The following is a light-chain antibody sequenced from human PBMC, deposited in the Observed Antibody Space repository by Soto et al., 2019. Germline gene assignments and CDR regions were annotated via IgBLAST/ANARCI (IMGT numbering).Light chain of an antibody. J-gene: IGKJ5*01. CDR2: GAS. CDR3: QQYGSSPIT. Sequence: EIVLTQSPGTLSLSPGERATLSCRASQSISSNYLAWYQQKPGEAPRLLIYGASSRATGIPDRFSGSGSGTDFTLTISSLEPEDFAVYYCQQYGSSPITFGQGTRLEIK. V-gene: IGKV3-20*01. CDR1: QSISSNY.